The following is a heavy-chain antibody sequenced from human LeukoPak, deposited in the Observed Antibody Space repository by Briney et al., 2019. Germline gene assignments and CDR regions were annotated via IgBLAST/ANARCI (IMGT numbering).Heavy chain of an antibody. V-gene: IGHV3-7*01. CDR2: IKQDGSEK. CDR3: ARYGVAPAAYYYYYMDV. D-gene: IGHD2-2*01. CDR1: GFTFSTYW. J-gene: IGHJ6*03. Sequence: GGSLRLSCAASGFTFSTYWMSWVRQAPGKGLEWVANIKQDGSEKYYVDSVKGRFTISRDNAKNSLHLQMNSLRAEDTAVYYCARYGVAPAAYYYYYMDVWGKGTTVTVSS.